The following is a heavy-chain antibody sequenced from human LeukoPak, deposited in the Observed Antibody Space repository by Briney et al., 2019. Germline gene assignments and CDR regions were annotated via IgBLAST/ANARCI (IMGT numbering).Heavy chain of an antibody. V-gene: IGHV3-23*01. J-gene: IGHJ4*02. CDR1: GFTFSSYA. D-gene: IGHD2-2*01. CDR3: AKEGHLGYCSSTTCYIDY. Sequence: GGSLRLSCATSGFTFSSYALSWVRQVPGKGLEWVSTISGSGSFKYYADSVKGRFTISRDNSKNTVYLQMNSLRADDTAIYYCAKEGHLGYCSSTTCYIDYWGQGTLVTVSS. CDR2: ISGSGSFK.